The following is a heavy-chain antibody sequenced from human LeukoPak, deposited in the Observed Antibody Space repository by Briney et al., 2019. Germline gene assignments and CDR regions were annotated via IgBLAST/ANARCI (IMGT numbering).Heavy chain of an antibody. Sequence: SETLSLTCTVSGGSISSYYWSWIRQPPGKRLEWIGHIYYSGSTNYNPSLKSRVTISVDTSKNQFSLKVNSVTAADAAIYYCARLGRGGDWFDYWGQGILVTVSS. CDR3: ARLGRGGDWFDY. D-gene: IGHD2-21*02. J-gene: IGHJ4*02. CDR2: IYYSGST. V-gene: IGHV4-59*01. CDR1: GGSISSYY.